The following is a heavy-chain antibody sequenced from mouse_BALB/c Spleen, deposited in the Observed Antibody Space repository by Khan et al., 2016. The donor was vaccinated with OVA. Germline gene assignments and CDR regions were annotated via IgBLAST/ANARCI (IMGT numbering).Heavy chain of an antibody. V-gene: IGHV3-2*02. CDR2: LSYSGTT. CDR3: AKIQGGDFDY. J-gene: IGHJ2*01. D-gene: IGHD1-1*02. Sequence: EVQLVESGPGLVKPSQSLSLTCTVTGYSITSDYARNWLRQLPGNKLERMVYLSYSGTTKYNPSLKSRIFITRDTSKNQFFLQLNFVTIEDTATYYCAKIQGGDFDYWGQGTTLTVSS. CDR1: GYSITSDYA.